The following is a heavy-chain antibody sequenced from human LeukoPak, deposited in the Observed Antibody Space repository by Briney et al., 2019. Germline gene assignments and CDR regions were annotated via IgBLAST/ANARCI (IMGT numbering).Heavy chain of an antibody. D-gene: IGHD3-3*01. CDR1: GYSFTSYG. CDR2: VSAYNGAT. Sequence: ASVKVSCKASGYSFTSYGIGWVRQAPGQGLEWMGWVSAYNGATDYAQKVQDRVTMTTDTSTSTAYMNLRSLRSDDTAVYYCARADLDFWSGYYRSEYFQYWGQGTLVTVFS. CDR3: ARADLDFWSGYYRSEYFQY. V-gene: IGHV1-18*01. J-gene: IGHJ1*01.